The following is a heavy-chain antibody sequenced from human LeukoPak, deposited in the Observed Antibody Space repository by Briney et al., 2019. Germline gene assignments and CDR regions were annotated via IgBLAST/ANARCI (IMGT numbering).Heavy chain of an antibody. CDR3: ARDSRYCSGGSCYNY. J-gene: IGHJ4*02. CDR2: IYYSGST. CDR1: GGSISSYY. Sequence: SETLSLTCTVSGGSISSYYWSWIRQPPGKGLEWIGYIYYSGSTNYNPSLKSRVTISVDTSKNQFSLKLSSVTAADTAVYYCARDSRYCSGGSCYNYWGQGTLVTVSS. D-gene: IGHD2-15*01. V-gene: IGHV4-59*01.